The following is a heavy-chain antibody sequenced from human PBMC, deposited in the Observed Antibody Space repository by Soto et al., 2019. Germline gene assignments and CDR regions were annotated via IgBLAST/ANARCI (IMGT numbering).Heavy chain of an antibody. J-gene: IGHJ4*01. Sequence: SETLSLTCTVSGYSISSGSYWGWIRQPPGKGPEWIASIYHGGTTFYNPSLKSRITISVDRSHNQFSLNLRSVTPADTAVYYCARAGVMVVAGSTFDYWGHGTLVTV. CDR3: ARAGVMVVAGSTFDY. CDR1: GYSISSGSY. CDR2: IYHGGTT. D-gene: IGHD6-19*01. V-gene: IGHV4-38-2*02.